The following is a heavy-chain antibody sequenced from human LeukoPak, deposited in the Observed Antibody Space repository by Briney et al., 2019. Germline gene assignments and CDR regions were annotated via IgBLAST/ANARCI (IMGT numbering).Heavy chain of an antibody. J-gene: IGHJ4*02. D-gene: IGHD3-22*01. CDR3: ADHYYDSSGYFEYFDY. V-gene: IGHV1-69*02. Sequence: SVKVSCKASGGTFCSYTISWVRQAPGQGLEWMGRIIPILGIANYAQKFQGRVTITADKSTSTAYMELSSLRSEDTAVYYCADHYYDSSGYFEYFDYWGQGTLVTVSS. CDR1: GGTFCSYT. CDR2: IIPILGIA.